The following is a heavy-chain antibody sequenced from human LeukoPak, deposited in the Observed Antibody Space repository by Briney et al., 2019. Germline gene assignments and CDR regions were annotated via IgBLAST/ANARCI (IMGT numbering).Heavy chain of an antibody. Sequence: PSETLSLTCTVSGGSISSSYYWGWFRQPPGKGLQWIGSIYHSGSTYYNPSLKSRVTISVDTSKNQFSLKLSSVTAADTAVYYCARVPVLKGAFDIWGQGTMVTVSS. CDR2: IYHSGST. CDR3: ARVPVLKGAFDI. D-gene: IGHD4/OR15-4a*01. CDR1: GGSISSSYY. J-gene: IGHJ3*02. V-gene: IGHV4-39*07.